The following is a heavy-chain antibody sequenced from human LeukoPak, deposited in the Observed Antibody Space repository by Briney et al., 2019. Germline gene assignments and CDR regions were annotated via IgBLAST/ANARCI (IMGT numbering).Heavy chain of an antibody. CDR3: AREYYYESSDYYVVLSGAFDI. CDR2: INPNSDVT. Sequence: ASMKVSCKASGYTFTGYYMHWVRQAPGQGLEWMGWINPNSDVTNYAQKFQGRVTMTRDTSISTAYMGLSSLRSDDTAVYYCAREYYYESSDYYVVLSGAFDIWGQGTMVTVSS. CDR1: GYTFTGYY. D-gene: IGHD3-22*01. J-gene: IGHJ3*02. V-gene: IGHV1-2*02.